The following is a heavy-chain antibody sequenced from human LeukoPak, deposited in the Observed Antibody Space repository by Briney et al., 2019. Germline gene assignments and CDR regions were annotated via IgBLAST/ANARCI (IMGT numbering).Heavy chain of an antibody. CDR2: MNPNSGNT. CDR3: AREDIVATTAAYYYCGMDV. V-gene: IGHV1-8*01. Sequence: GASVKVSCKASGYTFTSYDINWVRQATGQGLEWMGWMNPNSGNTGYAQKFQGRVTMTRNTSISTAYMELSSLRSEDTAVYYCAREDIVATTAAYYYCGMDVWGQGTTVTVSS. CDR1: GYTFTSYD. J-gene: IGHJ6*02. D-gene: IGHD5-12*01.